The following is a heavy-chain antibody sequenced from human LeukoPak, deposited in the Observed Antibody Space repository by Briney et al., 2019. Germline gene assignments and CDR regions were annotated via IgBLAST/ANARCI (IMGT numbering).Heavy chain of an antibody. J-gene: IGHJ4*02. Sequence: MPSETLSLTCTVSGGSISSYYWSWIRQPAGKGLEWIGRIYTSGSTNYNPSLKSRVTMSVDTSKNQFSLKLSSVTAADTAVYYCARGIAAAGRSPIDYWGQGTLVTVSS. CDR3: ARGIAAAGRSPIDY. CDR2: IYTSGST. D-gene: IGHD6-13*01. V-gene: IGHV4-4*07. CDR1: GGSISSYY.